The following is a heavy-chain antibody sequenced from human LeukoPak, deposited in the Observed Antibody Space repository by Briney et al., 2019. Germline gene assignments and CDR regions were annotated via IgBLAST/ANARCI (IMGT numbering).Heavy chain of an antibody. V-gene: IGHV3-23*01. CDR3: AKDRGCSGGSCYSFDY. CDR1: GFTFSSYA. CDR2: ISGGGGST. Sequence: GGSLGLSCAASGFTFSSYAMSWVRQAPGKGLEWVSAISGGGGSTYYADSVKGRFTISRDNSKNTLYLQMNSLRAEDTAVYYCAKDRGCSGGSCYSFDYWGQGTLVTVSS. J-gene: IGHJ4*02. D-gene: IGHD2-15*01.